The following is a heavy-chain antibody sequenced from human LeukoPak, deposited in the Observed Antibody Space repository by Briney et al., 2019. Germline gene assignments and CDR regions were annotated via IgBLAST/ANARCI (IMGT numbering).Heavy chain of an antibody. D-gene: IGHD6-19*01. CDR2: VYYSGST. CDR3: ARGPNRYSSGWYYFDS. CDR1: GGSLTNYY. V-gene: IGHV4-59*01. J-gene: IGHJ4*02. Sequence: SETLSLTCTVSGGSLTNYYWSWIRQPPGKGLERIGYVYYSGSTKYNPSLESRVTLSIDTSKSQFSLRVKSVTTADTAVYYCARGPNRYSSGWYYFDSWGQGTLVTVSS.